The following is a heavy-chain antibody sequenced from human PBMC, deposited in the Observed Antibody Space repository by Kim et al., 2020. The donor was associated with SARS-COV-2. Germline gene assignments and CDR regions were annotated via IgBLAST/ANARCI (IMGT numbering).Heavy chain of an antibody. V-gene: IGHV4-59*09. Sequence: TPSHKSRVTISVDTSKNQFSLKLSSVTAADTAVYYCARGPAATYYYGMDVWGQGTTVTVSS. CDR3: ARGPAATYYYGMDV. J-gene: IGHJ6*02. D-gene: IGHD2-2*01.